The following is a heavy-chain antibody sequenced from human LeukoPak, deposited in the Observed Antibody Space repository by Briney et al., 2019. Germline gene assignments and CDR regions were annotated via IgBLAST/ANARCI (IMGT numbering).Heavy chain of an antibody. CDR2: IYPDDSDT. D-gene: IGHD6-6*01. Sequence: GESLKTSCKGSGYSFTNIWIGWVRQMPGKGLEWMGIIYPDDSDTRYSPSFQGQVTISADKSISTAYLQWSSLKASDTAMYYCARHSGYSNSHLDWYFDLWGRGTLVTVSS. CDR1: GYSFTNIW. CDR3: ARHSGYSNSHLDWYFDL. J-gene: IGHJ2*01. V-gene: IGHV5-51*01.